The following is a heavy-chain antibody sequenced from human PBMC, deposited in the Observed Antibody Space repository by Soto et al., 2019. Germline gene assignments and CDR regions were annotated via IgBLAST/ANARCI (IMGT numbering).Heavy chain of an antibody. J-gene: IGHJ6*02. CDR1: GGSISSYY. D-gene: IGHD1-1*01. V-gene: IGHV4-59*01. CDR3: ARRERRGFYYYGMDV. Sequence: SETLSLTCTVSGGSISSYYWSWIRQPPGKGLEWLGYIYYSGSTNYNPSLKSRVTISVDTSKNQFSLKLSSVTAADTAVYYCARRERRGFYYYGMDVWGQGTTVTVSS. CDR2: IYYSGST.